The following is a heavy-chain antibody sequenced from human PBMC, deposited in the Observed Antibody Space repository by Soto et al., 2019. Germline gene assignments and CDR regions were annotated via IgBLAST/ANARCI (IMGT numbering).Heavy chain of an antibody. CDR2: IRSKANSYAT. J-gene: IGHJ4*02. CDR1: GFTFSGSA. Sequence: VQLVESGGGLVQPGGSLKLSCAASGFTFSGSAMHWVRQASGKGLEWVGRIRSKANSYATAYAASVKGRFTISRDDSKNTAYLQMNSLKTEDTAVYYCTRGNDFWSGYGHYWGQGTLVTVSS. CDR3: TRGNDFWSGYGHY. D-gene: IGHD3-3*01. V-gene: IGHV3-73*02.